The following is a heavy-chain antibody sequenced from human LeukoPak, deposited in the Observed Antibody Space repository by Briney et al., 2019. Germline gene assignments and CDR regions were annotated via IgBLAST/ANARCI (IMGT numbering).Heavy chain of an antibody. CDR3: ARKGYGDYYYYYYMDV. CDR1: GFTFSSYG. V-gene: IGHV3-48*04. Sequence: PGGSLRLSCAASGFTFSSYGMSWVRQAPGKGLEWLSYISSSGSTIYYADSVKGRFTISRDNAKNSLYLQMNSLRAEDTAVYYCARKGYGDYYYYYYMDVWGKGTTVTVSS. CDR2: ISSSGSTI. D-gene: IGHD4-17*01. J-gene: IGHJ6*03.